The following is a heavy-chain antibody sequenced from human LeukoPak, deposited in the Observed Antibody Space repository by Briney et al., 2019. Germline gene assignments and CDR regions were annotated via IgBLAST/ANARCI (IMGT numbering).Heavy chain of an antibody. J-gene: IGHJ3*02. CDR1: GGSISSGDYY. CDR2: IYYSGST. D-gene: IGHD3-22*01. V-gene: IGHV4-30-4*08. Sequence: SETLSLTCTVSGGSISSGDYYWSWIGQPPGKGLEWIGYIYYSGSTYYNPSLKSRVTVSVDTSKSQFSLKLGSVTAADTAVYYCARAAYYYDSSGYYPDAFDIWGQGTMVTVSS. CDR3: ARAAYYYDSSGYYPDAFDI.